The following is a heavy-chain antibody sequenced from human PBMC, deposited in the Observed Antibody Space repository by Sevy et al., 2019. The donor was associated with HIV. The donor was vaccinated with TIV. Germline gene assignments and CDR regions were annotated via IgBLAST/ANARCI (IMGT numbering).Heavy chain of an antibody. CDR3: ARERSSRGITMIVVVIPSRFFDY. CDR1: GFTFSSYA. J-gene: IGHJ4*02. CDR2: ISYDGSNK. V-gene: IGHV3-30-3*01. D-gene: IGHD3-22*01. Sequence: GGSLRLSCAASGFTFSSYAMHWVRQAPGKGLEWVAVISYDGSNKYYADSVKGRFTISRYNSKNTLYLQMNSLRAEDTAVYYCARERSSRGITMIVVVIPSRFFDYWGQGTLVTVSS.